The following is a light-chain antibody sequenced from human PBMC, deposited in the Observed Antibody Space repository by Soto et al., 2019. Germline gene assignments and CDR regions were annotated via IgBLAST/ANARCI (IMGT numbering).Light chain of an antibody. J-gene: IGKJ2*01. CDR1: ENISRW. V-gene: IGKV1-5*01. CDR2: EAS. CDR3: QQYNSYSPYT. Sequence: DIQMTQSPSTLSASVGDRVAITCRASENISRWLAWYQQKPGKAPKVLIYEASSLSSGVPSRFGGSGSGTEFTLTISGVQPDDFATYYCQQYNSYSPYTFGQGTKLDIK.